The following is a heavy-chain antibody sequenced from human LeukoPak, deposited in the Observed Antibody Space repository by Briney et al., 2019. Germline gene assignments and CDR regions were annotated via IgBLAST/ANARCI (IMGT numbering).Heavy chain of an antibody. J-gene: IGHJ6*03. V-gene: IGHV4-59*12. CDR3: ARAWGDYYYYYMDV. D-gene: IGHD3-16*01. Sequence: SETLSLTCTVSGGSISNYYWSWIRQPPGKGLEWIGYIYYSGSTYYNPSLKSRVTISVDTSKNQFSLKLSSVTAADTAVYYCARAWGDYYYYYMDVWGKGTTVTVSS. CDR2: IYYSGST. CDR1: GGSISNYY.